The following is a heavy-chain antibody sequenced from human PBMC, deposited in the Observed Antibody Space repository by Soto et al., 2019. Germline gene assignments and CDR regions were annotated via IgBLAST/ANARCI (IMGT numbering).Heavy chain of an antibody. Sequence: GGSLRLSCAASGFTFSSYSMNWVRQAPGKGLEWVSSISSSSSYIYYADSVKGRFTISRDNAKNSLYLQMNSLRAEDTAVYYCARDAFITMVKNYGMDVWGQGTTVTVSS. CDR1: GFTFSSYS. D-gene: IGHD3-10*01. J-gene: IGHJ6*02. CDR3: ARDAFITMVKNYGMDV. CDR2: ISSSSSYI. V-gene: IGHV3-21*01.